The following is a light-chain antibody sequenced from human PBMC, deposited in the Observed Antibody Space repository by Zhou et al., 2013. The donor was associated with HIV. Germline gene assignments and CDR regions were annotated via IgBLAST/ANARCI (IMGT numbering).Light chain of an antibody. Sequence: DIQMTQSPSTLSASVGDRVTITCRASQSISNWLAWYQQKPGKAPKLLIYKASSLESGVPSRFSGSGSGTEFTLTISSLQPDDFATYYCQQLSRYPLTFGGGTKVEI. V-gene: IGKV1-5*03. J-gene: IGKJ4*01. CDR3: QQLSRYPLT. CDR2: KAS. CDR1: QSISNW.